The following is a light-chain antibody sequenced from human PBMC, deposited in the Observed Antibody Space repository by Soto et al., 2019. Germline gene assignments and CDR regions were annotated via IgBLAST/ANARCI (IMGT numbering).Light chain of an antibody. V-gene: IGKV3-20*01. J-gene: IGKJ1*01. Sequence: IELTQYPGTLAFSPGERATISCKAGLRVSSDYLAPYQHKPGQAPRLHIQCASSRATGLSDRFSGSGSETDFTLTISRLEPDDFAVYYCQQYGSSSWTFGQGTKVDI. CDR1: LRVSSDY. CDR2: CAS. CDR3: QQYGSSSWT.